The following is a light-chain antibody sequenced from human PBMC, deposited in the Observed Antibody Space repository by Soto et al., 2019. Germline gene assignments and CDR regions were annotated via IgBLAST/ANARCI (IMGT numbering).Light chain of an antibody. CDR3: HQFGYSPRT. V-gene: IGKV3-15*01. CDR1: QSVSSN. Sequence: EVGVTQSPATLSVSPGERATLSCRASQSVSSNLAWYQQKPGQTPRLLMYGASTRATGIPARFSGSGSGTDFTLAIRRLEPGDFAVYYCHQFGYSPRTFGQGTKVDIK. CDR2: GAS. J-gene: IGKJ1*01.